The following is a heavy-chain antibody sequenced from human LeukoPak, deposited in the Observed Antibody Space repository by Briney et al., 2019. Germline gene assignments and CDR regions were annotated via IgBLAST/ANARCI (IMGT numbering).Heavy chain of an antibody. V-gene: IGHV4-59*01. CDR3: ARWSYGSGSYYYAFDY. CDR2: IYYSGST. CDR1: GGSISSYY. J-gene: IGHJ4*02. D-gene: IGHD3-10*01. Sequence: SETLSLTCTVSGGSISSYYWSWIRQPPGKGLEWIGYIYYSGSTNYHPSLNSPVTISVDTSKNHFSLKLSSVTAADTAVYYCARWSYGSGSYYYAFDYWGQGILVTVSS.